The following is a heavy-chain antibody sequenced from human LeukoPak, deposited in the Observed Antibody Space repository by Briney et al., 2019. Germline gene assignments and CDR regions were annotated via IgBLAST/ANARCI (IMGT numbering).Heavy chain of an antibody. CDR1: GGSISSYY. D-gene: IGHD1-26*01. V-gene: IGHV4-4*07. J-gene: IGHJ3*02. CDR3: ARDQYSGTGIVFDI. CDR2: IYTSGST. Sequence: SETLSLTCTVPGGSISSYYWSWIRQPAGKGLEWIGRIYTSGSTNYNPSLNSRVTMSVDTSKNQFSLKLSSVTAADTAVYYCARDQYSGTGIVFDIWGRGTMVTVSS.